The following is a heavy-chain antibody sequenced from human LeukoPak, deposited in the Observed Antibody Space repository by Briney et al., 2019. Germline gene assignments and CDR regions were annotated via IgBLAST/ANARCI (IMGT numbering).Heavy chain of an antibody. V-gene: IGHV1-8*01. J-gene: IGHJ4*02. CDR3: TGEEDCADGICYED. CDR2: MSPKSGNT. D-gene: IGHD2-8*01. Sequence: GASVKVSCKASGHTFTRHDINWVRPATGLGLEWLGWMSPKSGNTGYAQKFQGRVTMTRDTSISTAYMELSSLRFDDTAVYFCTGEEDCADGICYEDWGQGTLVTVSS. CDR1: GHTFTRHD.